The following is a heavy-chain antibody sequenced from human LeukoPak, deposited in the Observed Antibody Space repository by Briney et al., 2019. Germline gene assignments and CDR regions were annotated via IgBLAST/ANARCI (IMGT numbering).Heavy chain of an antibody. CDR3: ARALYSYGSVSAFDI. J-gene: IGHJ3*02. Sequence: GGSLRLSCAAPGFTFSSYSMNWVRQAPGKGLEWVSYISSSSSTIYYADSVKGRFTISRENAKNSLYLQMNSLRDEDTAVYYCARALYSYGSVSAFDIWGQGTMVTVSS. CDR2: ISSSSSTI. V-gene: IGHV3-48*02. CDR1: GFTFSSYS. D-gene: IGHD5-18*01.